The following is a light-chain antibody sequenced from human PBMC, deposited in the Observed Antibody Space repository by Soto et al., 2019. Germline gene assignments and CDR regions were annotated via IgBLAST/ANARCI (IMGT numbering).Light chain of an antibody. CDR3: QHYNGYPMT. V-gene: IGKV1-5*03. CDR2: KAS. Sequence: DIQMTQSPSTLSASIGDRVTITCRASHSALTWLAWYQQKPGKAPKLLIYKASTLQSGVPSRFSGSGSGTEFTLTISSLQPGDFATYYCQHYNGYPMTFGGGTKVEIK. J-gene: IGKJ4*01. CDR1: HSALTW.